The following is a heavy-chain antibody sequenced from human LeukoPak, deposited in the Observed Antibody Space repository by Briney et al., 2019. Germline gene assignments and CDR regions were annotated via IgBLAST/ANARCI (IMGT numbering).Heavy chain of an antibody. CDR3: AKDRRYCSGGSCSLQGTIVDY. CDR2: ISGSGGST. CDR1: GFTLSSYA. D-gene: IGHD2-15*01. J-gene: IGHJ4*02. V-gene: IGHV3-23*01. Sequence: GGSLRLSCAASGFTLSSYAMSWVRQAPGKGLEWVSAISGSGGSTYYADSVKGRFTISRDNSKNTLYLQMNSLRAEDTAVYYCAKDRRYCSGGSCSLQGTIVDYWGQGTLVTVSS.